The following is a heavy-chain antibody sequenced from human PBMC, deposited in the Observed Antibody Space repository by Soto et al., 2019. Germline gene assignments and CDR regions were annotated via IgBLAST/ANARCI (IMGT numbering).Heavy chain of an antibody. CDR1: GGSISSSSNH. D-gene: IGHD4-17*01. CDR3: ATHPPYGPLDH. V-gene: IGHV4-39*01. J-gene: IGHJ4*02. CDR2: IYYSENT. Sequence: QLQLQESGPGLVKPSETLSLTCTVSGGSISSSSNHWGWIRQPPGKGLEWIGNIYYSENTYYNPSLKSRVTMSVDTSKTQFSLWLTSVTAADTAVYYCATHPPYGPLDHWGQGTLVTVSS.